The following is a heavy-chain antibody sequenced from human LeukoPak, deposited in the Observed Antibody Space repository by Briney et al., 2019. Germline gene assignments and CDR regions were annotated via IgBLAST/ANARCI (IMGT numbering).Heavy chain of an antibody. Sequence: ASVKVSCKASGYTFTCYYMHWVRQAPGQGLEWMGGINPNSVGTNYAQKFQGRVTMTRDTSISTAYMELSRLRSDDTAVYYCARDGSSSSSGYYYYYMDVWGKGTTVTVSS. CDR2: INPNSVGT. CDR3: ARDGSSSSSGYYYYYMDV. D-gene: IGHD6-6*01. J-gene: IGHJ6*03. V-gene: IGHV1-2*02. CDR1: GYTFTCYY.